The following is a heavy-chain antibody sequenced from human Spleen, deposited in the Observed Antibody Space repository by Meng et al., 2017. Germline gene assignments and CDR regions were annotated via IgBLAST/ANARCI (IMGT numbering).Heavy chain of an antibody. V-gene: IGHV1-2*06. J-gene: IGHJ4*02. Sequence: QVQRVQSGAEVKKPGASVQVPCKASGYTFTGYDMHWGRRAPGQGLEWMGRINPKSGDTHYAQKFQARVTMTGDTSISTAYMELSGLRSDDTAMYYCARDEDISAAGKLFGDYWGQGTLVTVSS. D-gene: IGHD6-25*01. CDR3: ARDEDISAAGKLFGDY. CDR1: GYTFTGYD. CDR2: INPKSGDT.